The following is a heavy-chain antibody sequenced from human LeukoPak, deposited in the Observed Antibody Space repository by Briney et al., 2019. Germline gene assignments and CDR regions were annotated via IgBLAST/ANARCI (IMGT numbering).Heavy chain of an antibody. Sequence: PSETLSLTCTVSGGSISSGDYYWSWIRQPPGKGLEWIGYIYYSGSTYYNPSLKSRVTISVDTSKNQFSLKLSSVTAADTAVYYCARLDCGTTSCWWYFDLWGRGTLVIVPS. CDR1: GGSISSGDYY. V-gene: IGHV4-30-4*02. J-gene: IGHJ2*01. CDR3: ARLDCGTTSCWWYFDL. D-gene: IGHD2-2*01. CDR2: IYYSGST.